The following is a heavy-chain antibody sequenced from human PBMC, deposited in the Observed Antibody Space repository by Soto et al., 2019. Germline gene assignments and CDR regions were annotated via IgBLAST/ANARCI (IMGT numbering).Heavy chain of an antibody. CDR3: VLWPPYYFDY. J-gene: IGHJ4*02. CDR1: GFTFSSYA. CDR2: ISGSGGST. Sequence: EVQLLESGGGLVQPGGSLRLSCAASGFTFSSYAMSWVRQAPGKGLEWVSAISGSGGSTYYADSVKGRFTISRDNSKNMLYRQMNSLRAEDTAVYYCVLWPPYYFDYWGQGTLVTVSS. D-gene: IGHD3-10*01. V-gene: IGHV3-23*01.